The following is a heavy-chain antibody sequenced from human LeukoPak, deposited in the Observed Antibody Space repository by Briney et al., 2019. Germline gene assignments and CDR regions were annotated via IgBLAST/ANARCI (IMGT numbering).Heavy chain of an antibody. Sequence: SVKVSFKGSGCTFISYASSWVRQAPGQGLEGMGGIITIFGTANYAQKFQGRVTITADESTSTAYMELSSLRSEDTAVYYCARVGAIGYWGQGTLVTVSS. D-gene: IGHD1-26*01. CDR3: ARVGAIGY. CDR1: GCTFISYA. V-gene: IGHV1-69*13. J-gene: IGHJ4*02. CDR2: IITIFGTA.